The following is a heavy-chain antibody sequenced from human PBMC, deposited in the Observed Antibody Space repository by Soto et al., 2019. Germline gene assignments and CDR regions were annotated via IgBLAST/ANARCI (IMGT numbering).Heavy chain of an antibody. CDR3: ARDRILRHFDWLPQPYYYYGMDV. CDR1: GDSVSSNSAA. Sequence: PSQTLSLTCAISGDSVSSNSAAWNWIRQSPSRGLEWLGRTYYRSKWYNDYAVSVKSRITINPDTSKNQFSLQLNPVTPEDTAVYYCARDRILRHFDWLPQPYYYYGMDVWGQGTTVTVSS. CDR2: TYYRSKWYN. D-gene: IGHD3-9*01. J-gene: IGHJ6*02. V-gene: IGHV6-1*01.